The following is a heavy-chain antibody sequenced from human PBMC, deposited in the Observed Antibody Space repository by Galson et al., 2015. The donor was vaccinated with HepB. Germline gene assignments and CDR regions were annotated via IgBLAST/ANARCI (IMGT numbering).Heavy chain of an antibody. D-gene: IGHD5-18*01. J-gene: IGHJ4*02. CDR3: ARGLRNYFDY. CDR1: GDSISSGGYS. V-gene: IGHV4-30-2*01. Sequence: TLSLTCIVSGDSISSGGYSWSWIRQPPGKGLEWIGYIYHSGSTYYTPSLKSRVTISIDRSENQFSLNVSSVTAADTAIYYCARGLRNYFDYWGQGTLVTVSS. CDR2: IYHSGST.